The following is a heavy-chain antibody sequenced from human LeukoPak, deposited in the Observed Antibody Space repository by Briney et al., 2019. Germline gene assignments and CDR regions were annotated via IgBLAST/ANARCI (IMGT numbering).Heavy chain of an antibody. CDR1: GGSISSYY. CDR2: IYYSGST. Sequence: SETLSLTCTVSGGSISSYYWSWVRQPPGKGLEWIGYIYYSGSTNYNPSLKSRVTISVDTSKNQFSLKLSSVTAADTAVYYCAREQRGYSYGYPRDYYYGMDVWGQGTTVTVSS. D-gene: IGHD5-18*01. CDR3: AREQRGYSYGYPRDYYYGMDV. V-gene: IGHV4-59*01. J-gene: IGHJ6*02.